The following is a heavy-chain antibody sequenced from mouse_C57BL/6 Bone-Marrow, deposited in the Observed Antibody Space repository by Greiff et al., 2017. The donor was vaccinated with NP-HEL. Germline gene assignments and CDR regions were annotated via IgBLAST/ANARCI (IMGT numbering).Heavy chain of an antibody. V-gene: IGHV5-17*01. J-gene: IGHJ3*01. CDR3: ARDYYGSPFAY. CDR1: GFTFSDYG. D-gene: IGHD1-1*01. Sequence: EVKLMESGGGLVKPGGSLKLSCAASGFTFSDYGMHWVRQAPEKGLEWVAYISSGSSTIYYADTVTGRFTISRDNAKNTLFLQMTSLRSEDTAMYYCARDYYGSPFAYWGQGTLVTVSA. CDR2: ISSGSSTI.